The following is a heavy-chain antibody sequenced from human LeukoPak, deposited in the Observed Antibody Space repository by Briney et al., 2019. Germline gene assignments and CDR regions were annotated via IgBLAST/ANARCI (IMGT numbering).Heavy chain of an antibody. Sequence: ASVKVSCKASGSIFTNYGITWVRQAPGQGLQWMGWISPYNGNTNYAQNFQGRVTMTTDTSTTTAFLEVRNLISDDTAVYYCARGGVEYCSGGSCPHNWFDSWGQGTLLTVSS. CDR2: ISPYNGNT. D-gene: IGHD2-15*01. V-gene: IGHV1-18*01. J-gene: IGHJ5*01. CDR1: GSIFTNYG. CDR3: ARGGVEYCSGGSCPHNWFDS.